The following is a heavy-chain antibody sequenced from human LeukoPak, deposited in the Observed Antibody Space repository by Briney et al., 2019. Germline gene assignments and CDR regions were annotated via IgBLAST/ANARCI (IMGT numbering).Heavy chain of an antibody. Sequence: GASVKVSCKAFGYSFTTYGISWVRQAPGQGLEWMGWISAYNGNTNYAQKFQGSVTMTTDTSTTTAYMELRSLRSDDTAVYFCARDLRGSSFWFDSWGQGTLVIVSS. J-gene: IGHJ5*01. V-gene: IGHV1-18*01. CDR1: GYSFTTYG. D-gene: IGHD2-15*01. CDR2: ISAYNGNT. CDR3: ARDLRGSSFWFDS.